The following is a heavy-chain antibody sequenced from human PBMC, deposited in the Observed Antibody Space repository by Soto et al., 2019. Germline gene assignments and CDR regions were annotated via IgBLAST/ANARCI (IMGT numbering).Heavy chain of an antibody. J-gene: IGHJ6*02. Sequence: GSLRLSCAASGFTFSSYSTNWVRQAPGKGLEWVSSISSSSSYIYYADSVKGRFTISRDNAKNSLYLQMNSLRAEDTAVYYCARDQDLGSMDVWGQGTTVTVSS. CDR3: ARDQDLGSMDV. V-gene: IGHV3-21*01. CDR1: GFTFSSYS. CDR2: ISSSSSYI. D-gene: IGHD1-26*01.